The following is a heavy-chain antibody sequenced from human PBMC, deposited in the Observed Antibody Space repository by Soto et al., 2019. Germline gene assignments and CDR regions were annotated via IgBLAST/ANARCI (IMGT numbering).Heavy chain of an antibody. V-gene: IGHV3-9*01. CDR1: GVTFDDYA. Sequence: GGSLRLSCAASGVTFDDYAMHWVRQAPGKGLEWVSGISWNSGSIGYADSVKGRFTISRDNAKNSLYLQMNSLRAEDTALYYCAKDIITFGGVIGYHDAFDIWGQGTMVTVSS. CDR3: AKDIITFGGVIGYHDAFDI. J-gene: IGHJ3*02. CDR2: ISWNSGSI. D-gene: IGHD3-16*02.